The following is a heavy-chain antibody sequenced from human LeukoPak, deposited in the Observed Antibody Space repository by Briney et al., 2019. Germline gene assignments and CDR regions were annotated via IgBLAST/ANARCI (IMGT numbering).Heavy chain of an antibody. J-gene: IGHJ4*02. V-gene: IGHV4-59*08. CDR2: IYYSGST. CDR3: ASSIGVGATLDY. Sequence: SETLSLTCTVSGGSISSYYWSWIRQPPGKGLEWIGYIYYSGSTNYNPSLKSRVTISVDTSKNQFSLKLSSVTAADTAVYYCASSIGVGATLDYWGQGTLVTVSS. CDR1: GGSISSYY. D-gene: IGHD1-26*01.